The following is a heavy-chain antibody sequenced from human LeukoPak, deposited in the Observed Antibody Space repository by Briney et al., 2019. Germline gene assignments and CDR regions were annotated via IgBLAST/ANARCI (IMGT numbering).Heavy chain of an antibody. CDR1: GGSISSYY. CDR3: ARYWNVRNWFDP. D-gene: IGHD1-1*01. CDR2: IYYSGST. V-gene: IGHV4-59*01. J-gene: IGHJ5*02. Sequence: SETLSLTCTVSGGSISSYYWSWIRQPPGKGLEWIGYIYYSGSTNHNPSLKSRVTISVDTSKNQFSLKLSSVTAADTAVYYCARYWNVRNWFDPWGQGTLVTVSS.